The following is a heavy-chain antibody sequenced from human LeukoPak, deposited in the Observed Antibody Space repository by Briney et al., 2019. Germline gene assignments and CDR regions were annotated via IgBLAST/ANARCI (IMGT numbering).Heavy chain of an antibody. J-gene: IGHJ5*02. CDR3: ARVLSGSWDWFDP. D-gene: IGHD3-22*01. CDR1: GFTFSNYG. CDR2: INPDGSTT. V-gene: IGHV3-74*01. Sequence: PGGSLRLSCAASGFTFSNYGMSWIRQAPGKGLEWVSRINPDGSTTTYADSVKGRFTISRENAKNTVYLQMNSLRAEDTAVYYCARVLSGSWDWFDPWGQGTLVTVSS.